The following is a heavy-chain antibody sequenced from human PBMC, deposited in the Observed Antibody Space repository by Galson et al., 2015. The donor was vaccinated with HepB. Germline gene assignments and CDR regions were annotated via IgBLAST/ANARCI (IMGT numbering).Heavy chain of an antibody. CDR3: ARDQGYYGSGSYYEIDS. CDR2: INPNSGGT. CDR1: GYTFTGYN. Sequence: SVKVSCKASGYTFTGYNMHWVRQAPGQGLEWMGRINPNSGGTNYAQKFQGRVTMTRDTSISTAYMELSRLRSDDTAVYYCARDQGYYGSGSYYEIDSWGQGTLVTVSS. V-gene: IGHV1-2*06. J-gene: IGHJ4*02. D-gene: IGHD3-10*01.